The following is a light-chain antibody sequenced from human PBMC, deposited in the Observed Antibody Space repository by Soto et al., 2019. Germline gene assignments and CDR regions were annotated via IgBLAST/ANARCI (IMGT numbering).Light chain of an antibody. CDR1: QSISSW. CDR3: QPYSSHPEA. CDR2: DAS. Sequence: ANQSISSWLAWYQQKPGKAPKLLIYDASSLESGVPSRFSGSGSGTDFTLALPSLQPDDFATYFRQPYSSHPEAFSQRTKVDI. J-gene: IGKJ1*01. V-gene: IGKV1-5*01.